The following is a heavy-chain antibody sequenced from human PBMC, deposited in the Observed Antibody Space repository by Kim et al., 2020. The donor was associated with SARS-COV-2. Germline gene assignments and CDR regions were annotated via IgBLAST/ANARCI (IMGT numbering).Heavy chain of an antibody. CDR1: GFTFSSYA. CDR2: ISGSGGST. D-gene: IGHD6-13*01. V-gene: IGHV3-23*01. Sequence: GGSLRLSCAASGFTFSSYAMSWVRQAPGKGLEWVSAISGSGGSTYYADSAKARFTISRDNSKNTLYLQMNSLRAEDTAVYYCAKDERGIAAAGTEYWGQGTLVTVSS. CDR3: AKDERGIAAAGTEY. J-gene: IGHJ4*02.